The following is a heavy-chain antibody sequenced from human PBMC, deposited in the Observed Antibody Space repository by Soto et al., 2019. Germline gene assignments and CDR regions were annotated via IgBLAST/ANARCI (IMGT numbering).Heavy chain of an antibody. Sequence: SGPTLVNPTQTLTLTCTFSGFSLSTRGVGVGWIRQPPGKALEWLALIYWDDDKRYSPSLKSRLNITKDTSKNQVVLTMTNMDAVDTATYYCAHRKSMTTVTHFDYWGQGTLVTVSS. CDR1: GFSLSTRGVG. J-gene: IGHJ4*02. CDR2: IYWDDDK. D-gene: IGHD4-17*01. CDR3: AHRKSMTTVTHFDY. V-gene: IGHV2-5*02.